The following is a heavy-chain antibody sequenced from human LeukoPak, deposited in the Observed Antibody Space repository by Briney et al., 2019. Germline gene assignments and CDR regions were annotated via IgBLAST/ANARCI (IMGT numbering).Heavy chain of an antibody. CDR3: ARGADSSGYYSIFYFDY. CDR1: GGSISSYY. Sequence: SETLSLTCTVSGGSISSYYWNWIRQPPGKGLEWIGYIYYSGSTNYNPSLKSRVTISVDTSKNQLSLKLSSVTAADTAVYYCARGADSSGYYSIFYFDYWGQGTLVTVSS. J-gene: IGHJ4*02. V-gene: IGHV4-59*01. CDR2: IYYSGST. D-gene: IGHD3-22*01.